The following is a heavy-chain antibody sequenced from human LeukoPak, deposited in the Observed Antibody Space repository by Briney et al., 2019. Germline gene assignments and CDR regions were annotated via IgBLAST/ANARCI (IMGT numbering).Heavy chain of an antibody. Sequence: NPSETLSLTCSVSGDSISSSSYYWGWIRQPPGKGLEWIGSVYYSGYTYYNPSLKSRVSFSVDASKNQFSLRLYSVTAADTAVYYCARTCSSGWYDGFDIWGQGTMVTVSS. CDR1: GDSISSSSYY. CDR3: ARTCSSGWYDGFDI. J-gene: IGHJ3*02. D-gene: IGHD6-13*01. CDR2: VYYSGYT. V-gene: IGHV4-39*01.